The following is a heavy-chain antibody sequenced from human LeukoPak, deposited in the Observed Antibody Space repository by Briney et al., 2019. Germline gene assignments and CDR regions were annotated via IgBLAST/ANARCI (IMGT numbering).Heavy chain of an antibody. V-gene: IGHV3-48*01. CDR1: GLTFTSYG. J-gene: IGHJ4*02. Sequence: PGRSLSLSCAASGLTFTSYGINWVSHPPGRGRGWLSYLSNTNMIHYADTVKGRFTISRDKAKNSLYLQMDGLRAEDTAVYYCASRGETAMVGDYWGQGTLVTVSS. CDR2: LSNTNMI. D-gene: IGHD5-18*01. CDR3: ASRGETAMVGDY.